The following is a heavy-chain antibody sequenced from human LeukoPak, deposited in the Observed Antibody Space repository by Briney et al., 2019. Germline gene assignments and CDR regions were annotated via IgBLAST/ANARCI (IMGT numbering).Heavy chain of an antibody. CDR1: GGSLSSYY. J-gene: IGHJ4*02. D-gene: IGHD6-19*01. V-gene: IGHV4-59*01. Sequence: SETLSLTCTVSGGSLSSYYWSWIRQPPGKGLEWIGYIYYSGSTNYNPSLKSRVTISVDTSKNQFSLKLSSVTAADTAVYYCARERFPGAVAGTNYWGQGTLVTVSS. CDR3: ARERFPGAVAGTNY. CDR2: IYYSGST.